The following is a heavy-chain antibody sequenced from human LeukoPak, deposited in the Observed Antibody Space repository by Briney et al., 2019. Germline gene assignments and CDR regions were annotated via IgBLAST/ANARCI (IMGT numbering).Heavy chain of an antibody. J-gene: IGHJ3*02. D-gene: IGHD3-22*01. CDR1: GGSISSYY. V-gene: IGHV4-59*01. Sequence: SETLSLTCTVSGGSISSYYWSWIRQPPGKGLEWIGYIYYSGSTNYNPSLKSRVTISVDTSKNQFSLKLSSVTAADTAVYYCAREQDSSGYYNDAFDIWGQGTMVTVSS. CDR2: IYYSGST. CDR3: AREQDSSGYYNDAFDI.